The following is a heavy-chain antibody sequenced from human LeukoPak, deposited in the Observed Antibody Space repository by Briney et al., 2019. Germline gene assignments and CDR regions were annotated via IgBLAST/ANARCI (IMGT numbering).Heavy chain of an antibody. J-gene: IGHJ4*02. D-gene: IGHD6-13*01. V-gene: IGHV3-11*04. Sequence: KAGGSLRLSCAASGFTFSDYYISWIRQAPGKGLEWVSYISSSGTTMYYADSVKGRFTISRDNAKNSLYLQMNSLRAEDTAVYYCARDTWIAAAGYYFDYWGQGTLVTVSS. CDR1: GFTFSDYY. CDR2: ISSSGTTM. CDR3: ARDTWIAAAGYYFDY.